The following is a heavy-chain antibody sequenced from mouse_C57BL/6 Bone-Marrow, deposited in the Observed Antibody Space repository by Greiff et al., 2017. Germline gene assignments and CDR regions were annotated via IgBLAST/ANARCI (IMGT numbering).Heavy chain of an antibody. Sequence: QVQLQQPGAELVKPGASVKLSCKASGYTFTSYWMHWVKQRPGRGLEWIGRIDPNSGGTKYNEKVKSKATLTVDKPSSTAYMQLSSLTSEDSAVYYCARRHGSSYGYAMDYWGQGTSVTVSS. J-gene: IGHJ4*01. CDR1: GYTFTSYW. D-gene: IGHD1-1*01. V-gene: IGHV1-72*01. CDR2: IDPNSGGT. CDR3: ARRHGSSYGYAMDY.